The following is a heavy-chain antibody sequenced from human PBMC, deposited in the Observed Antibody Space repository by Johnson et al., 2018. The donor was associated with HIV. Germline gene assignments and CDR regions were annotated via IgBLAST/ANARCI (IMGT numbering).Heavy chain of an antibody. CDR1: GFTFSSYD. J-gene: IGHJ3*02. Sequence: QMQLVESGGGLVQPGGSLRLSCAASGFTFSSYDMHWVRQAPAKGLQWVAVISYDGSDKDYADSVKGRFTISRDSSKNTLYLQMNSLRAEDTAVYYCARGVYSSSWCGAFDIWGQGTMVTVSS. V-gene: IGHV3-30*14. CDR3: ARGVYSSSWCGAFDI. D-gene: IGHD6-13*01. CDR2: ISYDGSDK.